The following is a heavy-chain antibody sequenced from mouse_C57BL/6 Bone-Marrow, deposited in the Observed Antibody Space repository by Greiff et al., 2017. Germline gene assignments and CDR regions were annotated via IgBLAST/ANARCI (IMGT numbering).Heavy chain of an antibody. CDR2: IDPENGDT. CDR3: TTGSLYFDY. CDR1: GFNIKDDY. J-gene: IGHJ2*01. Sequence: VQLKQSGAELVRPGASVKLSCTASGFNIKDDYMHWVKQRPEQGLEWIGWIDPENGDTEYASKFQGKATITADTSSNTAYLQLSSLTSEDTAVYYCTTGSLYFDYWGQGTTLTFSS. D-gene: IGHD6-2*01. V-gene: IGHV14-4*01.